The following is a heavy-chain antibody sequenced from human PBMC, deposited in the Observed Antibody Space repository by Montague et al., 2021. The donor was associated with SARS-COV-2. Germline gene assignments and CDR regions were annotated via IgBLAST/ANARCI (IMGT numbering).Heavy chain of an antibody. V-gene: IGHV6-1*01. CDR2: TYYRSQWYE. CDR3: ARGAYHDLYYYYHGMDV. CDR1: GDSVSSKSAA. J-gene: IGHJ6*02. D-gene: IGHD2-2*01. Sequence: CAISGDSVSSKSAAWNWIRQSPSRGLEWLGRTYYRSQWYEDYAVSVKGRITTEPDTSKNQFSLHLESVSPDDTALYYCARGAYHDLYYYYHGMDVWGRGTTVSVSS.